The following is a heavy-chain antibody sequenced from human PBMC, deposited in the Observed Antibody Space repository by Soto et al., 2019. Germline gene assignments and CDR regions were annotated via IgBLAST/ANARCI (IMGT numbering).Heavy chain of an antibody. V-gene: IGHV1-3*01. CDR1: GYTFNSYA. J-gene: IGHJ6*03. D-gene: IGHD2-2*03. CDR3: ARDMRGYCSSTSCHYMDG. CDR2: INAGNGNT. Sequence: ASVKVSCKASGYTFNSYAMHWVRQAPGQRLEWMGWINAGNGNTKYSQKFQGRVTITRDTSASTAYMELSSLRSEDTAVYYCARDMRGYCSSTSCHYMDGWGKGTTVTVSS.